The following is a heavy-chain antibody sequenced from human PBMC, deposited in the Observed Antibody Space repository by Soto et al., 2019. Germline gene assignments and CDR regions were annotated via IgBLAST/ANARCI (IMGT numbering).Heavy chain of an antibody. CDR3: ARDPARGGGSYLGYFDY. CDR2: IYYRGST. J-gene: IGHJ4*02. CDR1: GGSIRSGDNY. D-gene: IGHD1-26*01. Sequence: SETLSLTCTVSGGSIRSGDNYWSWIRQTPGKGLEWIGYIYYRGSTYYNQSLKSRVIISVDTSMNQFSLTLTSVTAADTAVYYCARDPARGGGSYLGYFDYWGQGTPVTVSS. V-gene: IGHV4-30-4*01.